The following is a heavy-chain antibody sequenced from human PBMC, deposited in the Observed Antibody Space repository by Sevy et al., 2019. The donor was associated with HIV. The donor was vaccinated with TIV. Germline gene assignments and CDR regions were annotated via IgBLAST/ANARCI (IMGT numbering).Heavy chain of an antibody. V-gene: IGHV1-2*06. CDR1: GHTFTGYY. D-gene: IGHD3-22*01. Sequence: ASVKFSCKASGHTFTGYYIHWVRQAPGQGLEWMGRINANSGGTNYAQKFQDRVTMTSDTSISTVYMDLSRLRSDDTAVYFCTRSGYYYGFDYWGQRTLVTVSS. CDR3: TRSGYYYGFDY. J-gene: IGHJ4*02. CDR2: INANSGGT.